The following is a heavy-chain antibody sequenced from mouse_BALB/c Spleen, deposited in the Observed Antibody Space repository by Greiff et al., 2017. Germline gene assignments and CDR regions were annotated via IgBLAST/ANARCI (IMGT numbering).Heavy chain of an antibody. J-gene: IGHJ4*01. CDR1: GFTFTDYY. CDR3: ARDLPLSYYAMDY. V-gene: IGHV7-3*02. CDR2: IRNKANGYTT. Sequence: EVKLMESGGGLVQPGGSLRLSCATSGFTFTDYYMSWVRQPPGKALEWLGFIRNKANGYTTEYSASVKGRFTISRDNSQSILFLQMNTLRAEDSATYYCARDLPLSYYAMDYWGQGTSGTGSS.